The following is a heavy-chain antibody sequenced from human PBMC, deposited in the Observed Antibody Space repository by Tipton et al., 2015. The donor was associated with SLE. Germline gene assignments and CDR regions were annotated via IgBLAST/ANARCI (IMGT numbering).Heavy chain of an antibody. D-gene: IGHD1-1*01. J-gene: IGHJ4*02. CDR1: GLTFRNYG. V-gene: IGHV3-33*01. Sequence: QLVQSGGGVVQPGWSLRLSCAVSGLTFRNYGMNWVRQAPGNGLEWVAIISYDGSNKYYEDSVKGRFTISRDNAKNTLYLQMNSLRVEDTAMYYCASWRGQVERGYFDYWGQGTLVTVSS. CDR2: ISYDGSNK. CDR3: ASWRGQVERGYFDY.